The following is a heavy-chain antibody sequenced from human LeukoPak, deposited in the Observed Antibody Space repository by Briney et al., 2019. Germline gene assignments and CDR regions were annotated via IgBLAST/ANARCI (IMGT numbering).Heavy chain of an antibody. V-gene: IGHV4-4*07. Sequence: PSETLSLTCTVSGGSISSYYWSWIRQPAGKGLEWIGRIYTSGGTNYNPSLKSRVTMSVDTSKNQFSLKLSSVTAADTAVYYCARIIAYCGGDCYSVADYWGQGTLVTVSS. J-gene: IGHJ4*02. CDR3: ARIIAYCGGDCYSVADY. CDR1: GGSISSYY. CDR2: IYTSGGT. D-gene: IGHD2-21*02.